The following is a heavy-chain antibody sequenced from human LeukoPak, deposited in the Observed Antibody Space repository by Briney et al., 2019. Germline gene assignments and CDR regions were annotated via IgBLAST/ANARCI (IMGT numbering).Heavy chain of an antibody. CDR1: GFTFSSYS. D-gene: IGHD2-15*01. J-gene: IGHJ3*02. CDR3: AKARYSGGCSWWGGDACDI. CDR2: ISSSSSTI. V-gene: IGHV3-48*04. Sequence: GGSLTLSCAASGFTFSSYSMNWLRQAPGKGQEWVSYISSSSSTIYYADSVKGRFTISRDNAKNSLYLQMNSLRAEDTALYFCAKARYSGGCSWWGGDACDIWGQGTMVPVS.